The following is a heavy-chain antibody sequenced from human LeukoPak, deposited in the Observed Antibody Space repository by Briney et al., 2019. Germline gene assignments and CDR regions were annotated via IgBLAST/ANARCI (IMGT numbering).Heavy chain of an antibody. CDR2: IYYSGST. V-gene: IGHV4-31*03. D-gene: IGHD2-2*01. Sequence: SQTLSLTCTVSGGSISSGGYYWSWIRQHPGKGLEWIGYIYYSGSTYYSPSLKSRVTISVDTSKNQFSLKLSSVTAADTAVYYCARSAYCSSTSCRLYFDYWGQGTLVTVSS. CDR3: ARSAYCSSTSCRLYFDY. J-gene: IGHJ4*02. CDR1: GGSISSGGYY.